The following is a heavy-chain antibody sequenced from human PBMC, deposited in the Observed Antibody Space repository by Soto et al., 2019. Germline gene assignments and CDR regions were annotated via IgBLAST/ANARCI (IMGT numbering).Heavy chain of an antibody. CDR3: SRIAVSGPITGFDY. CDR2: VSYSGTT. CDR1: GGSISNSSYL. V-gene: IGHV4-39*01. Sequence: QLQLQESGPRLVKPSETLSLTCTVSGGSISNSSYLWGWIRQPPGKGLQWIGSVSYSGTTFYNPSLKSRVTISVDTSKTQSSLRLSSVTAADTAVYYVSRIAVSGPITGFDYWGQGALVTVSS. J-gene: IGHJ4*02. D-gene: IGHD6-19*01.